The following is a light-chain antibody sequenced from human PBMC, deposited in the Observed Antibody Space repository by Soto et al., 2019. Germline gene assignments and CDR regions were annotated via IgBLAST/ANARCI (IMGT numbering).Light chain of an antibody. CDR1: QDISSY. Sequence: DIQLTQSPSFLSASVRDRVIITCRASQDISSYLAWYQQKPGKAPKLLISRASTLQSGVPSRFSGSGSGTEFTLTISSLQPEDFASYYCQQLNSYARTFGQGTKVEI. V-gene: IGKV1-9*01. J-gene: IGKJ1*01. CDR2: RAS. CDR3: QQLNSYART.